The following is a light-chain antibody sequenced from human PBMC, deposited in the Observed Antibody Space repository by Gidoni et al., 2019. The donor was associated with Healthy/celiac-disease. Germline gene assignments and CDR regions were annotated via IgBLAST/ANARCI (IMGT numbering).Light chain of an antibody. CDR3: QQYGSSPE. CDR2: GAS. Sequence: EIVLTPSPVTLSLSPGESATLSCRASQSVSSSYLTWYQQKPGQAPRLLIYGASSRATGIPERFSGSGSGTDFTLTISRLEPEDFAVYYCQQYGSSPEFGQGTKVEIK. J-gene: IGKJ1*01. CDR1: QSVSSSY. V-gene: IGKV3-20*01.